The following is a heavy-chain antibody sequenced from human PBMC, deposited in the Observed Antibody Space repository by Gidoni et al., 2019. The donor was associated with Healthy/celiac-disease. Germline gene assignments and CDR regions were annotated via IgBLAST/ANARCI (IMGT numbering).Heavy chain of an antibody. V-gene: IGHV3-23*01. CDR2: ISGSGGST. Sequence: EVQLLEYGGGLVQPGGSLRLSCAASGFTFSSYAMSWVRQAPGKGLEWVSAISGSGGSTYYADSVKGRFTISRDNSKNTLYLQMNSLRAEDTAVYYCAKDVHYGDFYFDYWGQGTLVTVSS. CDR3: AKDVHYGDFYFDY. CDR1: GFTFSSYA. D-gene: IGHD4-17*01. J-gene: IGHJ4*02.